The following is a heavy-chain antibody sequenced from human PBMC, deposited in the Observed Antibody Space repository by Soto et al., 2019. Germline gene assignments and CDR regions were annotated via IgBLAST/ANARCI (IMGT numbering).Heavy chain of an antibody. CDR2: IIPIFGTV. J-gene: IGHJ6*02. CDR1: GGTFRTYA. CDR3: AKGAVAGTPTSYYYYGMDV. Sequence: QVQLLQSGAEVKKPGFSVRVSCEASGGTFRTYAISWVRQAPGQGLEWMGEIIPIFGTVNYAQKFQGRATITADESTTTVYMDLRSLRSEDTAVYYCAKGAVAGTPTSYYYYGMDVWGQGTTVTVSS. D-gene: IGHD6-19*01. V-gene: IGHV1-69*12.